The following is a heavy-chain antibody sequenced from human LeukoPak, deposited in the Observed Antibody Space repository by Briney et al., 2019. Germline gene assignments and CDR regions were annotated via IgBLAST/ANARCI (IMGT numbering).Heavy chain of an antibody. V-gene: IGHV4-59*01. J-gene: IGHJ1*01. D-gene: IGHD1-26*01. CDR3: ARGLGGSYYGYFQH. Sequence: SETLSLTCAVYGGSFSGYYWSWIRQPPGKGLEWIGYIYYSGSTNYNPSLKSRVTISVDTSKNQFSLKLSSVTAADTAVYYCARGLGGSYYGYFQHWGQGTLVAVSS. CDR2: IYYSGST. CDR1: GGSFSGYY.